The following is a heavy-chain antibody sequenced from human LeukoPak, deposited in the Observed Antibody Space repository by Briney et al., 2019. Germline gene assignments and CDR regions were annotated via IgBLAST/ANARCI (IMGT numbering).Heavy chain of an antibody. CDR1: GFTFSSYG. Sequence: GGSLRLSCAASGFTFSSYGTHWVGQAPGKGLEWVAGIWYDGSNKYYADSVKGRFTIYRDKSKNTLYLQMNSLRTEDTAVYYCAKGRYSKGAFDIWGQGTMVTVSS. CDR2: IWYDGSNK. J-gene: IGHJ3*02. CDR3: AKGRYSKGAFDI. D-gene: IGHD5-12*01. V-gene: IGHV3-33*03.